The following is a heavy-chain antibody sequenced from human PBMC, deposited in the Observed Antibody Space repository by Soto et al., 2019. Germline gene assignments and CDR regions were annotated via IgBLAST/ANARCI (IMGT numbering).Heavy chain of an antibody. CDR2: ISGSGGST. D-gene: IGHD6-13*01. V-gene: IGHV3-23*01. CDR1: GFTFSSYA. J-gene: IGHJ5*02. Sequence: EVQLLESGGGLVQPGGSLRLSCAASGFTFSSYAMSWVRQAPGKGLEWVSAISGSGGSTYYADSVKGRFTISRDNSKNTLYLQMNSLRAEDTAVYYCAKDKIAAAGVGGWFDPWGQGTLVTVSS. CDR3: AKDKIAAAGVGGWFDP.